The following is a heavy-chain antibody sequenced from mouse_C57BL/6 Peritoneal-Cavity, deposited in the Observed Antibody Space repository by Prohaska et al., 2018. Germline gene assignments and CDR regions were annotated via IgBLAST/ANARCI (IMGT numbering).Heavy chain of an antibody. D-gene: IGHD2-3*01. CDR1: GFTFSDAC. V-gene: IGHV6-6*01. Sequence: KLSCAASGFTFSDACMDWVRQSPEKGLKWVAEIRNKANNHATYYAESVKGRFTISRDDSKSSVYLQMNSLRAEDTGIYCCTRRYDGYYYYFDYWGQGTNLTVSS. CDR3: TRRYDGYYYYFDY. CDR2: IRNKANNHAT. J-gene: IGHJ2*01.